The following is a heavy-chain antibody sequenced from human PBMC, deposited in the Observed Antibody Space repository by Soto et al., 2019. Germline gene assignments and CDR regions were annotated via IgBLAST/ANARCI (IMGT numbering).Heavy chain of an antibody. Sequence: QVQLVESGGGVVQPGRSLRLSCAVSGFTVSTYGMHWVRQAPGKGLEWVAVISRAGGTKYYADSVKGRFTISSDNSRNTLLLEMNSLRGDDLAVYYCTGEDAPGYWGQGTLVTVSS. CDR1: GFTVSTYG. CDR2: ISRAGGTK. D-gene: IGHD2-8*02. CDR3: TGEDAPGY. J-gene: IGHJ4*02. V-gene: IGHV3-30*03.